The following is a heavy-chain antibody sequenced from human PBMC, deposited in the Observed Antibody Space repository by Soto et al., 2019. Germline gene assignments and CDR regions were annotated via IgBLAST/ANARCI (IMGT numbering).Heavy chain of an antibody. D-gene: IGHD6-25*01. Sequence: QVQLVESGGGLVKPGGSLRLSCAASGFTFSAFYMSWIRQAPGKGVEWISYISSGSTNIFYADSVKGRFTVSRDNAKNSVYLQMDRLGAEDADVYYWARDCNAAGSDYWGQGTLVTVSS. CDR1: GFTFSAFY. J-gene: IGHJ4*02. V-gene: IGHV3-11*01. CDR3: ARDCNAAGSDY. CDR2: ISSGSTNI.